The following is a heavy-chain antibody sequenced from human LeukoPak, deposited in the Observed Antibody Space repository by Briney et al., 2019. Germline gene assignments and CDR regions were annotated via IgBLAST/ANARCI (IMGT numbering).Heavy chain of an antibody. CDR1: GYTFTSYA. CDR2: INTNTGNP. D-gene: IGHD2-15*01. V-gene: IGHV7-4-1*02. Sequence: ASVTVSCKASGYTFTSYAMNWVRQAPGQGLEWMGWINTNTGNPTYAQGFTGRFVFSLDTSVSTAYLQISSLKAEDTAVYYCARDLDCSGGSCYGNFDYWGQGTLVTVSS. CDR3: ARDLDCSGGSCYGNFDY. J-gene: IGHJ4*02.